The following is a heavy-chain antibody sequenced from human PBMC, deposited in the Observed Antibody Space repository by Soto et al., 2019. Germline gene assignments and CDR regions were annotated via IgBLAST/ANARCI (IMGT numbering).Heavy chain of an antibody. CDR3: ARGEEVVVPAAMGGALNYYYYYYMDV. J-gene: IGHJ6*03. D-gene: IGHD2-2*01. CDR2: IYHSGST. CDR1: SGSISSSNW. Sequence: QVQLQESGPGLVKPSGTLSLTCAVSSGSISSSNWWSWVRQPPGKGLEWIGEIYHSGSTNYNPSLKSRVTISVDKSKNQFSLKLSSVTAADTAVYYCARGEEVVVPAAMGGALNYYYYYYMDVWGKGTTVTVSS. V-gene: IGHV4-4*02.